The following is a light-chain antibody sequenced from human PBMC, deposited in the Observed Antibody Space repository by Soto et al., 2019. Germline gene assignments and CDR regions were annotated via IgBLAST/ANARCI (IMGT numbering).Light chain of an antibody. CDR2: GAS. J-gene: IGKJ3*01. CDR1: QSVSSIY. Sequence: EIVLTQSPGTLSLSPGERATLSCRASQSVSSIYLAWYQHKPGQAPRLLIYGASSRATGIPDRFSGSGSETDFTLTISRLEPEDFAVYYCQQYGRSPGTFGPGTKVDIK. V-gene: IGKV3-20*01. CDR3: QQYGRSPGT.